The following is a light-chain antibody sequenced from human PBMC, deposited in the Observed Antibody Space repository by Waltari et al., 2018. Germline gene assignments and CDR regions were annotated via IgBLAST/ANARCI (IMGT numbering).Light chain of an antibody. Sequence: QSALTHPAAVSGSPGQSVTISCTGASRAIGRYDIVSWYQQHPGNAPKLVISDVSKRPSGVSDRFSASKSGDTASLTISGLQFEDEADYYCCSYAGNYVWVFGGGTRLSVL. CDR3: CSYAGNYVWV. J-gene: IGLJ3*02. CDR2: DVS. CDR1: SRAIGRYDI. V-gene: IGLV2-23*02.